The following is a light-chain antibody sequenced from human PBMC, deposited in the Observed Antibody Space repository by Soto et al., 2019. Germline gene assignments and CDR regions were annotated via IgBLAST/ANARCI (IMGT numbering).Light chain of an antibody. V-gene: IGKV3-11*01. Sequence: EIVLTQSPATLSLSPGERATLSCRASQSISTSLTWYQQTPGQPPRLRIYDASNRAAGIPERFSGSWFGTDFTLSISSPEPEDFAVYYCHQRTNWPPWTFGQGTKVEIK. J-gene: IGKJ1*01. CDR1: QSISTS. CDR2: DAS. CDR3: HQRTNWPPWT.